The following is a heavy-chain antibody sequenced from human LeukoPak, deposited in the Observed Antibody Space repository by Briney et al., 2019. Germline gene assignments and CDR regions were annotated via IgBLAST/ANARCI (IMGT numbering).Heavy chain of an antibody. Sequence: SETLSLTCAVYGGSFSGYYWSWIRQPPGKGLEWIGEINHSGSTNYNPSLKSRVTISVDTSKNQFSLKLSSVTAADTAVYYCARQNNWNYLSWFDPWGQGTLVTVSS. J-gene: IGHJ5*02. V-gene: IGHV4-34*01. D-gene: IGHD1-7*01. CDR3: ARQNNWNYLSWFDP. CDR1: GGSFSGYY. CDR2: INHSGST.